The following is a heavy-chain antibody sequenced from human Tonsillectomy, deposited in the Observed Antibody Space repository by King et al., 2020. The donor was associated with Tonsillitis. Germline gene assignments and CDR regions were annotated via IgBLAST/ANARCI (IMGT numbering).Heavy chain of an antibody. CDR2: IYATGST. J-gene: IGHJ4*02. CDR3: VKDRAGSSSYFSVFDY. Sequence: QLQESGPGLVKPSQTLSLTCTVSGGAINTISYYWSWIRQPAGKGLEWIGRIYATGSTNYNPSLKSRVTMSVDTPKNQFSLNLSSVTAADTAVYYCVKDRAGSSSYFSVFDYWGQGVLVTVSS. V-gene: IGHV4-61*02. CDR1: GGAINTISYY. D-gene: IGHD3-22*01.